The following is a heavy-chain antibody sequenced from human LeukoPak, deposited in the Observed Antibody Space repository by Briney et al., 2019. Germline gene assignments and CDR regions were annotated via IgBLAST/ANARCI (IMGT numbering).Heavy chain of an antibody. CDR1: GFTFSSYS. CDR2: ISSSSSYI. CDR3: ARDRVLDYYDSSGYDY. D-gene: IGHD3-22*01. Sequence: PGGSLRLSCAASGFTFSSYSMNWVRQAPGKGLEWVSSISSSSSYIYYADSVKGRFTISRDNAKNSLYLQMNSLRAEDTAVYYCARDRVLDYYDSSGYDYWGQGTLVTASS. J-gene: IGHJ4*02. V-gene: IGHV3-21*01.